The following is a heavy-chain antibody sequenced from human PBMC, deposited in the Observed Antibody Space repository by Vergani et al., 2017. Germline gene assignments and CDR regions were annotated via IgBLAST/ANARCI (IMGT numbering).Heavy chain of an antibody. V-gene: IGHV4-59*01. CDR2: IYYSGST. J-gene: IGHJ6*03. CDR1: GGSISSYY. D-gene: IGHD6-13*01. Sequence: QVQLQESGPGLVKPSETLSLTCTVSGGSISSYYWSWIRQPPGKGLEWIGYIYYSGSTNYYPSLKRRVTISVDTSKNQFSLKLSSVAAADAAVYYCARAAAGRDWYYYFYMDVWGKGTTVTVSS. CDR3: ARAAAGRDWYYYFYMDV.